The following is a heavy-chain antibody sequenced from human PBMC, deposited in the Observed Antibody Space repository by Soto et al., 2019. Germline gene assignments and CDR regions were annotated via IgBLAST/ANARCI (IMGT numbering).Heavy chain of an antibody. J-gene: IGHJ6*02. Sequence: ASVKVSCKASGYTFYSHSISWVRQAPGQGLEWMGRISADNINTKYAQKFRGRVTMTTDTSTSTVYMELRNLRSDDTAVYYCARCIQEDYYYGMDVWGQGTTVTVPS. D-gene: IGHD5-18*01. CDR3: ARCIQEDYYYGMDV. CDR2: ISADNINT. V-gene: IGHV1-18*01. CDR1: GYTFYSHS.